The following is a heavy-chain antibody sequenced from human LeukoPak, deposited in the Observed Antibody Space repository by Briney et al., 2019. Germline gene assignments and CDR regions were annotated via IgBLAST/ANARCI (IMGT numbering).Heavy chain of an antibody. D-gene: IGHD3-10*01. J-gene: IGHJ4*02. V-gene: IGHV4-61*01. CDR2: IYYSGST. CDR3: ARDRLHVGSGDY. Sequence: SETLSLTCTVSGGSVSSGSYYWSWIRQPPGKGLEWIGYIYYSGSTNYNPSLKSRVTISVDTSKNQFSLKLSSVTAADTAVYYCARDRLHVGSGDYWGQGTLVTVSS. CDR1: GGSVSSGSYY.